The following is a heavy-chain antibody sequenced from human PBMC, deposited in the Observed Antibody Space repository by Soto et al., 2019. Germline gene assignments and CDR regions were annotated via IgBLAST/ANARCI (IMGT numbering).Heavy chain of an antibody. V-gene: IGHV1-2*04. CDR3: ARGRASGSYYLLDY. D-gene: IGHD3-10*01. J-gene: IGHJ4*02. CDR2: INPKSGGT. Sequence: GASVKVSCKASGYSFTDYHIHWVRQAPGQGLEWLGRINPKSGGTSTAQKFQGWVTMTTDTSISTASMELTRLTSDDTAVYYCARGRASGSYYLLDYWGQGTLVTVSS. CDR1: GYSFTDYH.